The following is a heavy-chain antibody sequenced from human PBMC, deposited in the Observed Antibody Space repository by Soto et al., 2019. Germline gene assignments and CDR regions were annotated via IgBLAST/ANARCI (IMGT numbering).Heavy chain of an antibody. D-gene: IGHD2-2*01. CDR3: AKSPGRYCSSTSCYLDWFDP. CDR2: ISGSGGST. Sequence: EVQLLESGGGLVQPGGSPRLSCAASGFTFSSYAMSWVRQAPGKGLEWVSAISGSGGSTYYADSVKGRFTISRDNSKNTLYLQMNSLRAEDTAVYYCAKSPGRYCSSTSCYLDWFDPWGQGTLVTVSS. V-gene: IGHV3-23*01. J-gene: IGHJ5*02. CDR1: GFTFSSYA.